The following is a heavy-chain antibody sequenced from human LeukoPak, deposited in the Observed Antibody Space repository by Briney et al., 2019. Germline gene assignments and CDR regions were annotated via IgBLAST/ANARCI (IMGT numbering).Heavy chain of an antibody. D-gene: IGHD3-22*01. Sequence: PSQTLSLTCAVSGGSISSGGYYWSWIRQHPGKGLEWIGYIYYSGSTYYNPSLKSRVTISVDTSKNQFSLKLSSVTAADTAVYYCARSNGEYDSSGYAYYWYFDLWGRGTLVTVSS. J-gene: IGHJ2*01. V-gene: IGHV4-31*11. CDR3: ARSNGEYDSSGYAYYWYFDL. CDR1: GGSISSGGYY. CDR2: IYYSGST.